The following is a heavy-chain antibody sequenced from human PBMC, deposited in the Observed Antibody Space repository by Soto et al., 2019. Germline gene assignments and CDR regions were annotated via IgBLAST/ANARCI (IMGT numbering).Heavy chain of an antibody. Sequence: KPSETLSLTCAIYGASLGGFHWTWLRQAPGKGLEWIGELIHGGSTNYNPSLKSRVSFSLDTSKNQFSLHLMSVTAADTAVYYCARDFPYSSTLEGNWFDPWGQGTLVTVSS. CDR2: LIHGGST. D-gene: IGHD6-13*01. V-gene: IGHV4-34*12. CDR3: ARDFPYSSTLEGNWFDP. CDR1: GASLGGFH. J-gene: IGHJ5*02.